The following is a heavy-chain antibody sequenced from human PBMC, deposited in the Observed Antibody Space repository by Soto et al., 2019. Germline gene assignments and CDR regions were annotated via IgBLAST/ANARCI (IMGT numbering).Heavy chain of an antibody. Sequence: PSETLSLTCTVSSGYLSSGGYYWSWIRQPPGKGLEWIGYIYYSGITYDNPSLKSRVTISVDTSKNQFSLKLSSVTAAATAVNYCAREADRRGPINDYGMDVWGQGTTVTVSS. CDR3: AREADRRGPINDYGMDV. D-gene: IGHD3-22*01. CDR1: SGYLSSGGYY. J-gene: IGHJ6*02. V-gene: IGHV4-30-4*01. CDR2: IYYSGIT.